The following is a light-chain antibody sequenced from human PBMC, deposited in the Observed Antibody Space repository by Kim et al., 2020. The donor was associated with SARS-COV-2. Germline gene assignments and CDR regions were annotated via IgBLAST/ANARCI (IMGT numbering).Light chain of an antibody. V-gene: IGKV3-20*01. CDR1: QSVSSSY. Sequence: SPEERATLSCSASQSVSSSYLACYQQKPGQAPRLLIYGASSRAAGIPDRFSGSGSGTDFTLTISRLEPEDFAVYYCQQYGSSPNTFGGGTKVDIK. CDR3: QQYGSSPNT. CDR2: GAS. J-gene: IGKJ4*01.